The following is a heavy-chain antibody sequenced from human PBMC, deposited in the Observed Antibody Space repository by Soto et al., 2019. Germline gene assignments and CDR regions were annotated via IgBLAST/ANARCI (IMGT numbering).Heavy chain of an antibody. V-gene: IGHV4-59*02. CDR3: ARDGVGPFDH. CDR2: TSYSGNT. D-gene: IGHD3-3*01. CDR1: GGYVSTYY. Sequence: SETLSVTCTIAGGYVSTYYWSWIRQPPGKELEWIGLTSYSGNTNYNPSLKSRVAMAVDTSKNQFSLTLSSVTAADTAVYYCARDGVGPFDHWGQGTLVTVSS. J-gene: IGHJ4*02.